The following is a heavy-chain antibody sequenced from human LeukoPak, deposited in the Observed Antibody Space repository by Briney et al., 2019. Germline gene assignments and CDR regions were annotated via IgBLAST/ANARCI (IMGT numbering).Heavy chain of an antibody. D-gene: IGHD4-17*01. J-gene: IGHJ4*02. CDR3: AKGQSPTVTTPFDY. Sequence: GGSLRLSCAASGFTFNKHAMTWVRQAPGKGPEGVSGISGSGSTTYYADSVRGRFTISRDNSKNTLYLQMNSLRAEDTALYYCAKGQSPTVTTPFDYWGQGTLVTVPS. CDR2: ISGSGSTT. V-gene: IGHV3-23*01. CDR1: GFTFNKHA.